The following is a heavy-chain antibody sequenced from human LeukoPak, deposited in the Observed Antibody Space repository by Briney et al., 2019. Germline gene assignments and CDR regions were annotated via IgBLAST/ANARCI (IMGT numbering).Heavy chain of an antibody. Sequence: SVKVSCKASGGTFSSYAISWVRQAPGQGLEWMGGIIPIFGTANYAQKFQGRVTITADESTSTAYMELSSLRSEDTAVYYCARASTMIVVGRGGAFDIWGQGTMVTVSS. D-gene: IGHD3-22*01. J-gene: IGHJ3*02. CDR3: ARASTMIVVGRGGAFDI. CDR1: GGTFSSYA. V-gene: IGHV1-69*01. CDR2: IIPIFGTA.